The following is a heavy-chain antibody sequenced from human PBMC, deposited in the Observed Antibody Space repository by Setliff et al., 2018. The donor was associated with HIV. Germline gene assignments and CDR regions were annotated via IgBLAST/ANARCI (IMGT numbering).Heavy chain of an antibody. CDR3: AKVDNGHCDSTSCRDFDF. D-gene: IGHD2-2*03. Sequence: GGSLRLSCAASGLTLSIYSMSWLRQAPGKGLDWVSAIDPSGDLTYYADSVKGRFTISRDNSKNVLSLQMNSLRAEDTAVYYCAKVDNGHCDSTSCRDFDFWGQGALVTVSS. CDR1: GLTLSIYS. V-gene: IGHV3-23*01. CDR2: IDPSGDLT. J-gene: IGHJ4*02.